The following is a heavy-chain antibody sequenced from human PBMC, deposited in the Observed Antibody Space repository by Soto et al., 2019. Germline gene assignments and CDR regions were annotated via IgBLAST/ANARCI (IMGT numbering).Heavy chain of an antibody. J-gene: IGHJ4*02. D-gene: IGHD3-10*01. CDR3: AHHPYYGLAPYSFDY. V-gene: IGHV2-5*02. CDR2: IYWDDDK. CDR1: GFSLSTSGVG. Sequence: QITLKESGPTLVKPTQTLTLTCTFSGFSLSTSGVGVGWIRQPPGKALEWLAVIYWDDDKRSSSSLKSRLTITKQTSKNQVVLTMTNVDPVDTATYYCAHHPYYGLAPYSFDYWGQGILVTVSS.